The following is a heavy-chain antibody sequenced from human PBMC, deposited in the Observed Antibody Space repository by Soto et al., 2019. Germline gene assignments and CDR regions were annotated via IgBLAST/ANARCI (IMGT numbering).Heavy chain of an antibody. D-gene: IGHD3-10*01. CDR3: ARDRYDYGSGNYYNRIDF. V-gene: IGHV1-69*01. CDR2: IIPIFGTP. CDR1: GGIFSTYA. Sequence: QVQLVQSGAEVKKPGSSVKVSCKASGGIFSTYAISWLRQAPGPGLEWMGGIIPIFGTPNYAQRFQGRVTITADESTRTAYMELSRLRSEDTAVYYCARDRYDYGSGNYYNRIDFWGQGTLVTVSS. J-gene: IGHJ4*02.